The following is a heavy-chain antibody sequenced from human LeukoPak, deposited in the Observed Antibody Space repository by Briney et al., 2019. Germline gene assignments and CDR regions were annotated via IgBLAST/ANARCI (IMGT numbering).Heavy chain of an antibody. CDR1: GFTFGNYA. D-gene: IGHD3-16*01. CDR2: ISASGHYT. CDR3: AKDGSWGDYYFYFYIDV. Sequence: GGSLRLSCEVSGFTFGNYAMSRVRQAPGKGLEWISGISASGHYTYTADSLKGRFTISRDNSKNTLYLQMNSLRAEDTALYYCAKDGSWGDYYFYFYIDVWGKGTTVTVSS. V-gene: IGHV3-23*01. J-gene: IGHJ6*03.